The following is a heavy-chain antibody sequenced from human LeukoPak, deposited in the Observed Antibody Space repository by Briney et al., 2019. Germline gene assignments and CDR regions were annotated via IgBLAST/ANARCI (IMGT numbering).Heavy chain of an antibody. CDR3: AREHHCSSTGCPINYFDY. J-gene: IGHJ4*02. CDR2: IYYSGST. D-gene: IGHD2-2*01. Sequence: PSETLSLTCTVSGGSISSGDYYWSWIRQPPGKGLEWIGYIYYSGSTYYNPSLKSRVTISVDTSKNQFSLKLSSVTAADTAVYYCAREHHCSSTGCPINYFDYWGQGTLVTVSS. CDR1: GGSISSGDYY. V-gene: IGHV4-30-4*01.